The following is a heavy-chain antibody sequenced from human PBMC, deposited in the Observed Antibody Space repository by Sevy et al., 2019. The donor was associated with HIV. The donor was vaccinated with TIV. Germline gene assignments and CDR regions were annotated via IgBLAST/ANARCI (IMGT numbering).Heavy chain of an antibody. J-gene: IGHJ4*02. CDR2: INAISSNI. V-gene: IGHV3-21*01. CDR1: GFTFSSYA. Sequence: GGSLRLSCAASGFTFSSYAMNWVRQAPGKGLEWVSSINAISSNIYYADSVKGRFTISRDNAENSLYLQMNSVRAEDTAVYHCARDLFSGGNALYVYWGQGTLVTVSS. D-gene: IGHD2-15*01. CDR3: ARDLFSGGNALYVY.